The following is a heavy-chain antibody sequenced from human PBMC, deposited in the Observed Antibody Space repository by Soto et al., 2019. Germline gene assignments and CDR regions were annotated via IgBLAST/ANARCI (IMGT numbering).Heavy chain of an antibody. V-gene: IGHV1-69*13. CDR1: GDTFSSYA. Sequence: SVKVSCKASGDTFSSYAISWVRQAPGQGLEWMGGIIPIFGTANYAQKFQGRVTITADESTSTAYMELSSLRSEDTAVYYCARDQRDSSGITDYYFDYWGQGTLVTVSS. J-gene: IGHJ4*02. CDR3: ARDQRDSSGITDYYFDY. D-gene: IGHD3-22*01. CDR2: IIPIFGTA.